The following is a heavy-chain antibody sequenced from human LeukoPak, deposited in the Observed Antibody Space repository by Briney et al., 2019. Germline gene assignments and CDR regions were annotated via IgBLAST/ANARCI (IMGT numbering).Heavy chain of an antibody. J-gene: IGHJ4*02. D-gene: IGHD3-22*01. CDR1: GFTFSTYW. V-gene: IGHV3-7*05. CDR3: TTYYDSGPSKD. Sequence: GGSLRLSCAASGFTFSTYWMTWVRQAPGKGLEWVANINKNGGDQYYGDSVKGRFTISRDNTKNSLYLQMNSLRAEDTAMYYCTTYYDSGPSKDWGQGTLVAVSS. CDR2: INKNGGDQ.